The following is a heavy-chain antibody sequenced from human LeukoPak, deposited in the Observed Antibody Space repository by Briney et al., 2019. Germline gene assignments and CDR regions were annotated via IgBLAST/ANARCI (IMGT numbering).Heavy chain of an antibody. CDR1: GYTFTDYY. V-gene: IGHV1-2*06. CDR3: ARAYGLPYSSSWNFDY. Sequence: EASVKVSCKASGYTFTDYYIHWVRQAPGQGLEWMGRINPNSGGTNYAQKFQGRVTMTRDTSISTAYMELSRLRSDDTAVYYCARAYGLPYSSSWNFDYWGQGTLVTVSS. J-gene: IGHJ4*02. D-gene: IGHD6-13*01. CDR2: INPNSGGT.